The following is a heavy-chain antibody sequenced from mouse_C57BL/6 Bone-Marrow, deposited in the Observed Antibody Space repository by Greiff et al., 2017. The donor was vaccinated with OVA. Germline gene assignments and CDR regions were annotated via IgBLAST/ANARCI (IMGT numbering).Heavy chain of an antibody. CDR2: ISNGGGST. Sequence: EVKLVESGGGLVQPGGSLKLSCAPSGFTFSDFYMYWIRQTPEKRLEWVAYISNGGGSTYYPDTVKGRFTISRDNAKNTLYLQMSRLKSEDTAMYYCARLDAMDYWGQGTSVTVSS. CDR1: GFTFSDFY. J-gene: IGHJ4*01. CDR3: ARLDAMDY. V-gene: IGHV5-12*01.